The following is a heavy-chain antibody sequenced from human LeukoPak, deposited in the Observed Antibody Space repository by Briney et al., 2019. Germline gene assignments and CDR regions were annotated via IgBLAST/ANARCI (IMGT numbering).Heavy chain of an antibody. Sequence: PSQTLSLTCTVSGDSISSDISYWSWIRQPAGKELEWIGRVSISGGTNYNPSLRSRVTISVDTSKNQFSLKLSSVTAADTAVYYCARAPPRAWFDPWGQGTLVTVSS. CDR1: GDSISSDISY. V-gene: IGHV4-61*02. J-gene: IGHJ5*02. CDR2: VSISGGT. CDR3: ARAPPRAWFDP.